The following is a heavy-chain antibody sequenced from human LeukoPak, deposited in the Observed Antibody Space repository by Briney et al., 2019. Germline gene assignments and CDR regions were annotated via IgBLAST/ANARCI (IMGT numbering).Heavy chain of an antibody. J-gene: IGHJ4*02. Sequence: QPGGSLTLSCAASGFTFTNYDMTWVRQAPGKGLEWVSTISGSGGRTYYADSVNGRFTISRDNSKNTLNLQMNSLRAEDTAEYYCAKDRTYCSSTNCYGTYYFDYWGQGTLVTVSS. CDR2: ISGSGGRT. CDR1: GFTFTNYD. D-gene: IGHD2-2*01. CDR3: AKDRTYCSSTNCYGTYYFDY. V-gene: IGHV3-23*01.